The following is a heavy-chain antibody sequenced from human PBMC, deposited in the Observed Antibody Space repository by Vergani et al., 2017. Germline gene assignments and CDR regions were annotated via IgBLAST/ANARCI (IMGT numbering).Heavy chain of an antibody. CDR1: GFTFSSYA. D-gene: IGHD6-13*01. CDR3: ARGRIAAAGTFWFDP. J-gene: IGHJ5*02. Sequence: EVQLVESGGGLVQPGGSLRLSCAASGFTFSSYAMSWVRQAPGKGLEWVSAISGSGGSTYYADSVKGRFTISRDNSKNSLYLQMNSLRAEDTALYYCARGRIAAAGTFWFDPWGQGTLVTVSS. CDR2: ISGSGGST. V-gene: IGHV3-23*04.